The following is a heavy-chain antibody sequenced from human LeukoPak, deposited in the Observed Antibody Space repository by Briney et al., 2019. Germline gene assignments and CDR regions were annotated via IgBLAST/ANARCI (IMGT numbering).Heavy chain of an antibody. V-gene: IGHV3-23*01. CDR3: AKDYIGYDQHFDY. CDR1: GFTFSSYA. J-gene: IGHJ4*02. D-gene: IGHD2-2*01. CDR2: ISGSGYNT. Sequence: GGSLRRSCAAPGFTFSSYAMSWVRQAPGKGLEWVSSISGSGYNTYYANSVKGRFSISRDNSKNTLDLQMNSLRAEDTAVYYCAKDYIGYDQHFDYWGQGTLVTVSS.